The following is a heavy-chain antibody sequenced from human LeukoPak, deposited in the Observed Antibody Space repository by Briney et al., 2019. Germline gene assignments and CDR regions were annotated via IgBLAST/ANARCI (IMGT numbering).Heavy chain of an antibody. CDR2: IKQDGSEK. V-gene: IGHV3-7*01. CDR3: ARDLGYSSSWYDYYYGMDV. D-gene: IGHD6-13*01. Sequence: GGSLRLSCAASGSAFSSYWMSWVRQAPGKGLEWVANIKQDGSEKYYVDSVKGRFTISRDNAKNSLYLQMNSLRAEDTAVYYCARDLGYSSSWYDYYYGMDVWGQGTTVTVSS. CDR1: GSAFSSYW. J-gene: IGHJ6*02.